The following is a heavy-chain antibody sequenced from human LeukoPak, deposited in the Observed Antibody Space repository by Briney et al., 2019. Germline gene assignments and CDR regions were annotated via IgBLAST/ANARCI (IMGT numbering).Heavy chain of an antibody. CDR3: ASGCSSTSCYSSTLGGHAFDI. CDR2: IIPIFGTA. D-gene: IGHD2-2*01. J-gene: IGHJ3*02. V-gene: IGHV1-69*13. Sequence: SVKVSCKASGGTFSSYAISWVRQAPGQGLEWMGGIIPIFGTANYAQKFQGRVTITADESTSTAYMELSSLRSEDTAVYYCASGCSSTSCYSSTLGGHAFDIWGQGTMVTVSS. CDR1: GGTFSSYA.